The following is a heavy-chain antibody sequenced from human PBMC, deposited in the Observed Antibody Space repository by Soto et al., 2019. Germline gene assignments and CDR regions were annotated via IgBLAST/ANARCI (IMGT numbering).Heavy chain of an antibody. D-gene: IGHD3-16*01. Sequence: QVQLRESGPGLVMHSQTLSLTCTVSGDAISSGNKYCSWSLQPPGKGLELFGYIFSSGTTYYNPSLRSRLTMSLYESKNQFSLKVNSLTAADTAVYFCARVPAPFDYYYAMDVWGQGTMGTVSS. CDR2: IFSSGTT. CDR3: ARVPAPFDYYYAMDV. V-gene: IGHV4-30-4*01. J-gene: IGHJ6*02. CDR1: GDAISSGNKY.